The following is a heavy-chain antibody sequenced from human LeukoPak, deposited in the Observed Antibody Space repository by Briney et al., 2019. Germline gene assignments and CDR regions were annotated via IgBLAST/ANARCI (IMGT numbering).Heavy chain of an antibody. CDR2: IYTSGST. J-gene: IGHJ3*02. CDR1: GGSISSGSYY. Sequence: SQTLSLTCTVSGGSISSGSYYWSWIRQPAGKGLEWIGRIYTSGSTNYNPSLKGRVTISVDTSKNQFSLKLSSVTAADTAVYYCARELGGLLWFGELFYDAFDIWGQGTMVTVSS. D-gene: IGHD3-10*01. V-gene: IGHV4-61*02. CDR3: ARELGGLLWFGELFYDAFDI.